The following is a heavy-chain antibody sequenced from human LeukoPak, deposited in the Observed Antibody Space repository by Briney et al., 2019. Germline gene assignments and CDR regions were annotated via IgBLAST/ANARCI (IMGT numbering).Heavy chain of an antibody. CDR2: ISGSGGST. D-gene: IGHD4-17*01. CDR1: GFTFSSYA. V-gene: IGHV3-23*01. Sequence: PGGSLRLSCAASGFTFSSYAMSWVRQAPGKGREWVSTISGSGGSTYYAASVKGRFTISRDNSKNTLYLQMSSSRAEDTAVYYCAKVLYGDYYLDCWGQGTLVTVSS. J-gene: IGHJ4*02. CDR3: AKVLYGDYYLDC.